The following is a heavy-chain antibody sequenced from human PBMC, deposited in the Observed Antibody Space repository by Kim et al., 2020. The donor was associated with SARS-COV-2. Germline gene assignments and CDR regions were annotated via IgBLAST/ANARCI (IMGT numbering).Heavy chain of an antibody. Sequence: SVKGRFTISRDNSKSSLYLQMNSLRAEDTALYYCARGRDSGNARPADAFDIWGQGNMVTVSS. CDR3: ARGRDSGNARPADAFDI. J-gene: IGHJ3*02. V-gene: IGHV3-30*01. D-gene: IGHD5-12*01.